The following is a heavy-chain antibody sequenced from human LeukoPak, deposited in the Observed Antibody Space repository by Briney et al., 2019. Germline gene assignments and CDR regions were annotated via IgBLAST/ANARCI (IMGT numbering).Heavy chain of an antibody. D-gene: IGHD5-18*01. CDR1: GYTFTSYY. Sequence: ASVKVSCTASGYTFTSYYMHWVRQAPGQGLEWMGIISPSGASTSYAQKFQGRVTMTRDTSTNTVYMELSSLRSEDTAVYYCARSYSYGSSLDYWGQGTLVTVSS. CDR3: ARSYSYGSSLDY. V-gene: IGHV1-46*01. J-gene: IGHJ4*02. CDR2: ISPSGAST.